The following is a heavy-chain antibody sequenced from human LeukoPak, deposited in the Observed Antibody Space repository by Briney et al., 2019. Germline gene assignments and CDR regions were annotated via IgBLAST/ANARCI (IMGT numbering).Heavy chain of an antibody. J-gene: IGHJ4*02. V-gene: IGHV1-2*02. D-gene: IGHD1-1*01. Sequence: ASVKVSCKASGYTFTDYYMHWVRQAPGQGLEWMGWINPNSGTNCAQKFQGRVTMTRDTSISTAYVELTRLTSDDTAVYYCARNRWMDYWGQGTLVTVSS. CDR1: GYTFTDYY. CDR2: INPNSGT. CDR3: ARNRWMDY.